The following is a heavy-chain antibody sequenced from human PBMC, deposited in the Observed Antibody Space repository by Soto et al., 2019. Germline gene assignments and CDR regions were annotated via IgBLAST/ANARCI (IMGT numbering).Heavy chain of an antibody. Sequence: EVPLVESGGGLVQPGVSLRLSCAASGFIFSSYWVSWGRQAPGQGLEWVAHINQDGSEKYNVDSVRGRFIIARDNADNTLYLQMNSLRAEDTAVYYCARDGVAAGLYLDSWGQGTLVTVSA. CDR2: INQDGSEK. V-gene: IGHV3-7*01. J-gene: IGHJ4*02. D-gene: IGHD2-15*01. CDR3: ARDGVAAGLYLDS. CDR1: GFIFSSYW.